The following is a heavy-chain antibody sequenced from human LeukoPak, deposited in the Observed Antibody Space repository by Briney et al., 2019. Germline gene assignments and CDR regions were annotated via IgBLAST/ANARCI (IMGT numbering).Heavy chain of an antibody. Sequence: SETLSLTCTVSGGFISSSSYYWDWIRQPPGKGLEWIGSIYYSGSTNYNPSLKSRVAISVDTSKNQFSLKLSSVTAADTAVFYCARKRGYYFDYWGQRTLVTVSS. D-gene: IGHD3-16*01. CDR1: GGFISSSSYY. J-gene: IGHJ4*02. CDR3: ARKRGYYFDY. V-gene: IGHV4-39*01. CDR2: IYYSGST.